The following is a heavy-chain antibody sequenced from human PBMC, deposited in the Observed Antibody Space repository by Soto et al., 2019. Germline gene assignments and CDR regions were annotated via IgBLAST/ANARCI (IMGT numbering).Heavy chain of an antibody. V-gene: IGHV4-39*01. CDR1: GDSISSSHYY. CDR2: IFNIGTT. CDR3: ARHSSWYGNFDY. Sequence: SETLSLTCTVAGDSISSSHYYWGWIRQPPGKGLEWIASIFNIGTTSYNPSLKSRVTMSVDTSKNQFSLKLSSLTAADTAVYYCARHSSWYGNFDYWGQGTLVTVSS. D-gene: IGHD6-13*01. J-gene: IGHJ4*02.